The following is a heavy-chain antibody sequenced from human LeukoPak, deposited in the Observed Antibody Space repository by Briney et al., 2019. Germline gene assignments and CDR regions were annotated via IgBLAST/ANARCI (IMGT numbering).Heavy chain of an antibody. CDR2: IRSKTYDGTT. J-gene: IGHJ4*02. CDR1: GFTFGDYS. CDR3: TSQQQLLTYFGS. Sequence: GSLRLSCTASGFTFGDYSMNWVRQPPGKGLEWVGFIRSKTYDGTTEYAASVKGRFTISRDDSKSIAYLQMNSLKTEDTAVYYCTSQQQLLTYFGSWGQGTLVTVSS. D-gene: IGHD6-13*01. V-gene: IGHV3-49*04.